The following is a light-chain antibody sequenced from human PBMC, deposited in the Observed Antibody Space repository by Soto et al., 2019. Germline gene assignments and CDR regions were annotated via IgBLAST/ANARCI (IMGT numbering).Light chain of an antibody. J-gene: IGLJ3*02. CDR2: EVT. Sequence: QSALTQPASVTGSPGQSITISCTGTSSDVGGYNRVSWYQQYPGTAPKLMNYEVTNRPSGVSYRFSASKSGNTASLTISGLQPEDAADYYCSSYTSRNSWVFGGGTQLTVL. V-gene: IGLV2-14*01. CDR3: SSYTSRNSWV. CDR1: SSDVGGYNR.